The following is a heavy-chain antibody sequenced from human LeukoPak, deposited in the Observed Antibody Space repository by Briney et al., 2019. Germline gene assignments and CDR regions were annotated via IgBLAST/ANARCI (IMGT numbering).Heavy chain of an antibody. J-gene: IGHJ3*01. D-gene: IGHD6-19*01. CDR3: ARASARLRAFDV. V-gene: IGHV3-23*01. Sequence: GGTLRLSCAASGFTFSSYGMSWVRQAPGKGLEWVSAISGSGGSTYYADSVKGRFTISRDNSKNTLYLQMDSLGDEDTAIYYCARASARLRAFDVWGQGTMVTVST. CDR2: ISGSGGST. CDR1: GFTFSSYG.